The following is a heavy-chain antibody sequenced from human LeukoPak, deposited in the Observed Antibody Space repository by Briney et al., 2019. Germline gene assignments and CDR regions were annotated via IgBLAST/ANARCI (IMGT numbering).Heavy chain of an antibody. CDR2: IYYSGST. CDR1: GGSISSYY. V-gene: IGHV4-59*01. Sequence: PWETLSLTCTVSGGSISSYYWSWIRQPPGKGLEWIGYIYYSGSTNYNPSLKSRVTISVDTSKNQFSLKLSSVTAADTAVYYCARGGAVTFGYWGQGTLVTVSS. CDR3: ARGGAVTFGY. D-gene: IGHD4-17*01. J-gene: IGHJ4*02.